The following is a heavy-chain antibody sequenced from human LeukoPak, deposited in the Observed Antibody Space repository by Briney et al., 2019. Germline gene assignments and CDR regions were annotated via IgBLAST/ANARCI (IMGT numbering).Heavy chain of an antibody. Sequence: PGGSLRLSCAASGFTFSSYSMNGVRQAPGEGVEWVLSISSSSSYIYYADSVKGRFTISRDNAKNSLYLQMNSLRAEDTAVYYCARDPQSLYSGCPPYFDYWGQGTLVTVSS. CDR2: ISSSSSYI. V-gene: IGHV3-21*01. CDR3: ARDPQSLYSGCPPYFDY. CDR1: GFTFSSYS. J-gene: IGHJ4*02. D-gene: IGHD1-26*01.